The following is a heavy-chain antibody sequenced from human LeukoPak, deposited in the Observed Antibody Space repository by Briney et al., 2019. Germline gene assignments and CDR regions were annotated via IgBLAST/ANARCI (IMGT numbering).Heavy chain of an antibody. CDR3: ARDHYYYGSGSYYNRNLYYYYMDV. J-gene: IGHJ6*03. D-gene: IGHD3-10*01. Sequence: SVKVSCKASGGTFSSHAISWVRQAPGQGLEWMGGIIPIFGTANYAQKFQGRVTITTDESTSTAYMELSSLRSEDTDVYSCARDHYYYGSGSYYNRNLYYYYMDVWGKGTTVTVSS. CDR1: GGTFSSHA. V-gene: IGHV1-69*05. CDR2: IIPIFGTA.